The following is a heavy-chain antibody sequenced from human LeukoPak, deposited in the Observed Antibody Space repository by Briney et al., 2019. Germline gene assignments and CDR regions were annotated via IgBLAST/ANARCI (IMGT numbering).Heavy chain of an antibody. CDR1: GFTFSSYW. V-gene: IGHV3-7*01. D-gene: IGHD5-12*01. Sequence: GGSLRLSCAASGFTFSSYWMSWVRQAPGKGLEWVANIKQDGSEKYYVDSVKGRFTISRDNAKNSLYLQMNSLRAEDTAVYYCARGGLSYFYYYMDVWVKATTVTVSS. CDR3: ARGGLSYFYYYMDV. J-gene: IGHJ6*03. CDR2: IKQDGSEK.